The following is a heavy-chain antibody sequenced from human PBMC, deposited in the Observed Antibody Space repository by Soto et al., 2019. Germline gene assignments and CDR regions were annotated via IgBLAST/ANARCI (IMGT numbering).Heavy chain of an antibody. CDR2: ITSSGTT. CDR1: GGSFSDSY. Sequence: PSETLSLTCAVFGGSFSDSYWSWIRQSPGKGLEWIGEITSSGTTYYNPSLKSRVTISGDPSKNQFSLEVRSVTAADTAVYYCARGRPAIATRWFDSWGQGTLVTVSS. V-gene: IGHV4-34*01. J-gene: IGHJ5*01. CDR3: ARGRPAIATRWFDS. D-gene: IGHD1-1*01.